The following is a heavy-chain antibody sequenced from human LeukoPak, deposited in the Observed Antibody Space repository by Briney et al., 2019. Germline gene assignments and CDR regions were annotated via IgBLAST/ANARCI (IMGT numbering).Heavy chain of an antibody. CDR2: ISSSSSYI. D-gene: IGHD1-26*01. J-gene: IGHJ4*02. CDR1: GFTFSSYS. Sequence: GGSLRLSCAASGFTFSSYSMNWVRQAPGKGLEWVSSISSSSSYIHYADSVKGRFTISRDNAKNSLYLQMNSLRAEDTAVYYCARDLSGEVVGALPDYWGQGTLVTVSS. V-gene: IGHV3-21*01. CDR3: ARDLSGEVVGALPDY.